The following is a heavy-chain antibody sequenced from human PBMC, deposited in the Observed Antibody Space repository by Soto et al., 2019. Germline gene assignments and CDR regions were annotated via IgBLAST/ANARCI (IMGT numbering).Heavy chain of an antibody. CDR2: IYYSGST. J-gene: IGHJ4*02. CDR3: ASDILTGYYGAVAQHHEGPDY. V-gene: IGHV4-39*01. D-gene: IGHD3-9*01. CDR1: GGSISSSSYY. Sequence: SETLSLTCTVSGGSISSSSYYWGWIRQPPGKGLEWIGSIYYSGSTYYNPSLKSRVTISVDTSKNQFSLKLSSVTAADTAVYYCASDILTGYYGAVAQHHEGPDYWGQGTLVTVSS.